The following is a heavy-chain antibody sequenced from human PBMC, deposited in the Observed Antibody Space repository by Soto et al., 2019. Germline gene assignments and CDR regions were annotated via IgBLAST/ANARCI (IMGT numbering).Heavy chain of an antibody. CDR1: GYTFTGYY. V-gene: IGHV1-2*02. CDR3: ARDQAVEDCYNSFFDY. D-gene: IGHD2-21*01. CDR2: INPNSGGT. J-gene: IGHJ4*02. Sequence: ASVKVSCKASGYTFTGYYMHWVRQAPGQGLEWMGGINPNSGGTNYAQKFQGRVTMTRDTSISTAYMDLSRLSSDDTAVYYCARDQAVEDCYNSFFDYWGQGTLVTVSS.